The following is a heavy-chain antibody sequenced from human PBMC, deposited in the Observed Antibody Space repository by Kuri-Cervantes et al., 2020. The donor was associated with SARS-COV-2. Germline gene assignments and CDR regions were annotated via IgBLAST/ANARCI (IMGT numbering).Heavy chain of an antibody. CDR1: GYTFTSYA. D-gene: IGHD3-22*01. V-gene: IGHV1-3*01. J-gene: IGHJ6*02. CDR2: INAGNGNT. Sequence: ASVKVSCKASGYTFTSYAMHWVRQAPGQRLEWMGWINAGNGNTKYSQKFQGRVTITRDTSASTAYMELSSLRSEDTAVYYCVREYYDSSGYYYYYYYGMDVWGQGTTVTVSS. CDR3: VREYYDSSGYYYYYYYGMDV.